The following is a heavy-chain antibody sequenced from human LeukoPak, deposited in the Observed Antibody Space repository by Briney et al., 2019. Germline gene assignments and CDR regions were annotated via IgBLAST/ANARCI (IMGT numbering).Heavy chain of an antibody. CDR1: GGSISSYY. V-gene: IGHV4-59*01. CDR3: VSGSSWYQSFDY. CDR2: IYYSGST. D-gene: IGHD6-13*01. J-gene: IGHJ4*02. Sequence: PSETLSLTCTVSGGSISSYYWSWIRQPPGKGLEWIGYIYYSGSTNYNPSLKSRVTISVDTSKNQFSLKLSSVTAADTAVYYCVSGSSWYQSFDYWGQGTLVTVSS.